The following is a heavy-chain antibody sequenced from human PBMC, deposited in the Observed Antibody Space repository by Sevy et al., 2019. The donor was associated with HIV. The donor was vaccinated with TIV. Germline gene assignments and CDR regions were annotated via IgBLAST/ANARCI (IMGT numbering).Heavy chain of an antibody. Sequence: ASVKASCKASGYTFTSYGISWVRQAPGQGLEWMGWISAYNGNTNYAQKLQGRVTMTTDTSTSTAYMELRSLRSDDTAVYYCARDGAAAGTTTFFDYWGQGTLVTVSS. CDR2: ISAYNGNT. CDR3: ARDGAAAGTTTFFDY. D-gene: IGHD6-13*01. J-gene: IGHJ4*02. CDR1: GYTFTSYG. V-gene: IGHV1-18*01.